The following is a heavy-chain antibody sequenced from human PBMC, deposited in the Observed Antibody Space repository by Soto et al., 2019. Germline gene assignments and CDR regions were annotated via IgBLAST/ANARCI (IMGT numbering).Heavy chain of an antibody. Sequence: PGESLKISRKGFGYNFATNWIGWVRQMPGKGLEWMGIIWPGDSDTRYNPSFQGHVTFSADKSISTAYLHLNSLKASDTAMYYCARLRDYAAGMDVWGQGTTVTVSS. D-gene: IGHD3-16*01. CDR2: IWPGDSDT. CDR1: GYNFATNW. V-gene: IGHV5-51*01. J-gene: IGHJ6*02. CDR3: ARLRDYAAGMDV.